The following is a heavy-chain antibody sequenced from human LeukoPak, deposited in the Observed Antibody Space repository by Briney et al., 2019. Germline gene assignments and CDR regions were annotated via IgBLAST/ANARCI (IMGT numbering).Heavy chain of an antibody. J-gene: IGHJ4*02. CDR2: IYYSGST. D-gene: IGHD3-22*01. CDR1: GGSISSGDYY. Sequence: SETLSLTCTVSGGSISSGDYYWSWIRQPPGKGLEWIGYIYYSGSTYYSPSLKSRVTISVDTSKNQFSLKLSSVTAADTAVYYCATSRYYDSSGYGLWGSYYFDYWGQGTLVTVSS. CDR3: ATSRYYDSSGYGLWGSYYFDY. V-gene: IGHV4-30-4*08.